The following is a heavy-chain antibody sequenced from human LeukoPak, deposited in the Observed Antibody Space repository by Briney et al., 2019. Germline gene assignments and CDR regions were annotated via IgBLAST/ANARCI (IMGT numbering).Heavy chain of an antibody. CDR3: AKDRDTAMEIDY. Sequence: GRSLRLSCAASGFTFSNYGMHWVRQAPGKGLEWVAVIWYDGSNKYYVDSVKGRFTISGDNSKNTLYLQMNSLRAEDTAMYYCAKDRDTAMEIDYWGQGTLVTVSS. CDR1: GFTFSNYG. CDR2: IWYDGSNK. D-gene: IGHD5-18*01. V-gene: IGHV3-33*06. J-gene: IGHJ4*02.